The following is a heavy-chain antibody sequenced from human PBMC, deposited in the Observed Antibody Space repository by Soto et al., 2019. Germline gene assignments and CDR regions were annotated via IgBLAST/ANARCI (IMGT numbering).Heavy chain of an antibody. CDR1: GFIFSDYY. CDR2: IDTSGSST. V-gene: IGHV3-74*01. J-gene: IGHJ4*02. Sequence: PGGSLRLSCAASGFIFSDYYMSWVRQVPGKGLVWVSRIDTSGSSTSYADSVKGRFTISRDNAKNTVSLQMNSLRAEDTGVYYCAKDSWYFDLWSQGSLVTVSS. CDR3: AKDSWYFDL. D-gene: IGHD6-13*01.